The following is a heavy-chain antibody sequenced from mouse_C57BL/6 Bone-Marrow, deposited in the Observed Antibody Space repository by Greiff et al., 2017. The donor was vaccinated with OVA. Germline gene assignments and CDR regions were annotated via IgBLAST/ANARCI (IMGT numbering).Heavy chain of an antibody. Sequence: QVHVKQSGAELVKPGASVKISCKASGYAFSSYWMNWVKQRPGKGLEWIGQIYPGDGDTNYNGKFKGKATLTADKSSSTAYMQLSSLTSEDSAVYFCARSDYYGSHYFDYWGQGTTLTVSS. D-gene: IGHD1-1*01. CDR1: GYAFSSYW. V-gene: IGHV1-80*01. CDR2: IYPGDGDT. CDR3: ARSDYYGSHYFDY. J-gene: IGHJ2*01.